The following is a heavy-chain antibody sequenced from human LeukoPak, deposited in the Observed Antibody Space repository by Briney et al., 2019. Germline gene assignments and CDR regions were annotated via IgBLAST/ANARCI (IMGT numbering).Heavy chain of an antibody. CDR1: GGSVSSEGYY. Sequence: SETLSLTCTVSGGSVSSEGYYWSWIRQPPGKGLEWIGYIYNSGSTNYNPSLKSRVTISVDTSKNQFSLKLSSVTAAGTAVYYCARRGGYKYGYNYWGQGILVTVSS. CDR2: IYNSGST. CDR3: ARRGGYKYGYNY. J-gene: IGHJ4*02. V-gene: IGHV4-61*08. D-gene: IGHD5-18*01.